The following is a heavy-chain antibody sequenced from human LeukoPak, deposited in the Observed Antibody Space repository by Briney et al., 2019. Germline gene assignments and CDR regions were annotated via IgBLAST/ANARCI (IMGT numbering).Heavy chain of an antibody. V-gene: IGHV1-58*02. D-gene: IGHD1-26*01. CDR2: IAVGSGYT. Sequence: SVKVSCKASGLTFTSSAMQWVRQARGQHLEWIAWIAVGSGYTSYAQKFQERVTITRDMSTSTAYMELSSPRSEDTAVYYCAAGWWELPPDYGMDVWGQGTTVTVSS. CDR3: AAGWWELPPDYGMDV. J-gene: IGHJ6*02. CDR1: GLTFTSSA.